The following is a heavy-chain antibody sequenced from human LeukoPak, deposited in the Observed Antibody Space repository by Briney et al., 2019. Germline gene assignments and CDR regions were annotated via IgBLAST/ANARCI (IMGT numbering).Heavy chain of an antibody. J-gene: IGHJ4*02. Sequence: ASVKVSCKASGYTFTSYYMHWVRQAPGQGLEWLGIINPSVGSTTYAQKFQGRVTMTRDTSTSTVYMELSSLRSEDTAVYYSARGYYYDSSGYYPYYFDYWGQGTLVTVSS. CDR3: ARGYYYDSSGYYPYYFDY. V-gene: IGHV1-46*01. CDR1: GYTFTSYY. CDR2: INPSVGST. D-gene: IGHD3-22*01.